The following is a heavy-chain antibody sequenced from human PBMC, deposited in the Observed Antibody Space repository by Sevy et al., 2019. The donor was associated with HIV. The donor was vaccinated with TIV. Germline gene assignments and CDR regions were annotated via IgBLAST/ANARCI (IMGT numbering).Heavy chain of an antibody. CDR3: ARERHVIAATESYYFFYGMDV. J-gene: IGHJ6*02. CDR1: GYTFTDYY. CDR2: INPNSGDS. V-gene: IGHV1-2*06. D-gene: IGHD6-13*01. Sequence: ASVKVSCKASGYTFTDYYIHWVRQAPGQGLEWMGRINPNSGDSNSAQTFQGRVGMPRDTSTSTAYMERSRLRSDDTAEYYCARERHVIAATESYYFFYGMDVWGQGTTVTVSS.